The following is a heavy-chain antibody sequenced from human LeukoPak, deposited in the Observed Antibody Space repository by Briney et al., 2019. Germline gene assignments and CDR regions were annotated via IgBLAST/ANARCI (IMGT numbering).Heavy chain of an antibody. Sequence: PSETLSLTCAVSGDSISTYYWSWIRQPPGKGLEWIGYIYYRVTSDYNPSLKSRVTMSVDMSTRQISLKLSSVTAADTAVYYCARAVGGDGSGSLWGPGTLVTVSS. J-gene: IGHJ4*02. V-gene: IGHV4-59*01. CDR2: IYYRVTS. D-gene: IGHD3-10*01. CDR3: ARAVGGDGSGSL. CDR1: GDSISTYY.